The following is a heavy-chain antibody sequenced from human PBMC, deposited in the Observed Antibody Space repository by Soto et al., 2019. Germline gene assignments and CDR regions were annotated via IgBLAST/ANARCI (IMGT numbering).Heavy chain of an antibody. V-gene: IGHV3-30-3*01. CDR1: GLTFSSSS. D-gene: IGHD7-27*01. CDR3: ARRLEPSVSALGY. J-gene: IGHJ4*02. Sequence: WGSLRLSCTVSGLTFSSSSVHWVRQAPDKGLEWVAVISENGDRQYSTDSVRGRFLVSRDTFNNTIYLQMNSLRPEDTGEYFCARRLEPSVSALGYWGQGALVTVSS. CDR2: ISENGDRQ.